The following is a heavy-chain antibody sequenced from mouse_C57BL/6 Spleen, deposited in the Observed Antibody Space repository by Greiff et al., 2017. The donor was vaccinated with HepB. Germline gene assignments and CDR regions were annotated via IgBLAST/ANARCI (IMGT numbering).Heavy chain of an antibody. J-gene: IGHJ3*01. D-gene: IGHD2-4*01. V-gene: IGHV1-52*01. CDR3: ARTTYYDYPWFAY. CDR2: IDPSDSET. Sequence: QVQLQQPGAELVRPGSSVKLSCKASGYTFTSYWMHWVKQRPIQGLEWIGNIDPSDSETHYNQKFKDKATLTVDKSSSTAYMQLSSLTSEDSAVYYCARTTYYDYPWFAYWGQGTLVTVSA. CDR1: GYTFTSYW.